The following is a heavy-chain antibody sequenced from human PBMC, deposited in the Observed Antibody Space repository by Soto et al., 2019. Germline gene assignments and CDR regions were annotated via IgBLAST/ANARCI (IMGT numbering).Heavy chain of an antibody. CDR1: GYTFTSYY. V-gene: IGHV1-46*01. J-gene: IGHJ6*02. D-gene: IGHD3-3*01. CDR3: ARDNPLRFLEWFRTEGYYYYGMDV. CDR2: INPSGGST. Sequence: GASVKVSCKASGYTFTSYYMHWLRQARGQGREWMGIINPSGGSTIYAQKFQGRVTMTRYTSTSTVYMELSSLRSEDTAVYYCARDNPLRFLEWFRTEGYYYYGMDVWGQGTTVTVSS.